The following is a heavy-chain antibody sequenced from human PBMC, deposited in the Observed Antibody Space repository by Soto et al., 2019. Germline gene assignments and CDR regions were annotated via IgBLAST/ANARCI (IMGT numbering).Heavy chain of an antibody. D-gene: IGHD3-3*01. Sequence: PSDTLSLTCTLTCSSISSSYHYWGWIRKPPGKGLEWIGTIYYSGSTYYNPSLKSRVTISVDTSKNQFSLKLSSVTAADTAVYYCARDFPHYDFWSGYFPLLAAPTDAFDIWGQGTMVT. CDR1: CSSISSSYHY. V-gene: IGHV4-39*07. J-gene: IGHJ3*02. CDR3: ARDFPHYDFWSGYFPLLAAPTDAFDI. CDR2: IYYSGST.